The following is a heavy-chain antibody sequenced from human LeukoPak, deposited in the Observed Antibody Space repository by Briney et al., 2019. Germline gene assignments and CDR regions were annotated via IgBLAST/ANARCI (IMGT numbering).Heavy chain of an antibody. J-gene: IGHJ4*02. CDR2: IYYSGST. D-gene: IGHD3-3*01. CDR1: GDSINNNNYY. CDR3: ARQFWSGYSSHDY. Sequence: SETLSLTCAVSGDSINNNNYYWGWIRQPPGKDLEWIGSIYYSGSTYYNPSLKSRVTISVDTSKNQFSLKLCSVTAADTAVYYCARQFWSGYSSHDYWGQGTLVTVSS. V-gene: IGHV4-39*01.